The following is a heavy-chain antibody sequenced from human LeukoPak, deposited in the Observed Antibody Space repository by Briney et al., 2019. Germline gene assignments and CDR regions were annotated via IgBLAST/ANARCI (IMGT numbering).Heavy chain of an antibody. D-gene: IGHD6-13*01. Sequence: GGSLRLSCAASGFTVSNNYMSWVRQAPGKGLEWVSLIYRGDRTYYADSVKGRYTISRDNTKNTVYLQKNSLRAEDTAVYYCAKVGPSSLYSNPIVPYFDYWGQGTLVTVSS. J-gene: IGHJ4*02. V-gene: IGHV3-53*01. CDR3: AKVGPSSLYSNPIVPYFDY. CDR2: IYRGDRT. CDR1: GFTVSNNY.